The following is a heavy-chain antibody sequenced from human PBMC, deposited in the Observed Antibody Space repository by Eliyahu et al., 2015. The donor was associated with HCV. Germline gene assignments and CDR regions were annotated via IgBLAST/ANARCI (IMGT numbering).Heavy chain of an antibody. CDR2: IKSDGSST. D-gene: IGHD6-13*01. J-gene: IGHJ5*02. CDR1: GFSFRSSW. CDR3: ARVSSTWSFDP. V-gene: IGHV3-74*01. Sequence: EVQLVESGGGLVQPGGSXRLSGAASGFSFRSSWMHWVRQAPGKGLVWVSRIKSDGSSTTYADSAKGRFTISRDNAKNTLYLQMNSLRAEDTAVYFCARVSSTWSFDPWGQGTLVTVSS.